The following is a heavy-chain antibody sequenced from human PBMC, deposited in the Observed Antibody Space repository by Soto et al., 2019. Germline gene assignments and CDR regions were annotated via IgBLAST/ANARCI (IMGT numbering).Heavy chain of an antibody. V-gene: IGHV1-69*12. CDR2: IMPIFRTP. D-gene: IGHD1-1*01. J-gene: IGHJ6*02. CDR3: ARDNDRPQLGGNYYYILDV. CDR1: GGTFRNSA. Sequence: QVQLEQSGAEVKKPGSSVKVSCKASGGTFRNSAISWVRQAPGQGLEWLGGIMPIFRTPDYSHKFQGRVTVTADESTSTAYMELRGLRSADTAVYYCARDNDRPQLGGNYYYILDVWGQGTTVTVSS.